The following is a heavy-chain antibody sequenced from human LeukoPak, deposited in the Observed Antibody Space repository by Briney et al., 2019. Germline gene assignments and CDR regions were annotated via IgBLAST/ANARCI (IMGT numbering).Heavy chain of an antibody. D-gene: IGHD3-10*01. CDR2: ISSSSSYI. Sequence: GGSLRLSCAASGFTFSSYSVNWVRQAPGKGLEWVSSISSSSSYIYYADSVKGRFTISRDNAKNSLYLQMNSLRAEDTAVYYCARVQEFSAFDIWGQGTMVTVSS. J-gene: IGHJ3*02. V-gene: IGHV3-21*01. CDR1: GFTFSSYS. CDR3: ARVQEFSAFDI.